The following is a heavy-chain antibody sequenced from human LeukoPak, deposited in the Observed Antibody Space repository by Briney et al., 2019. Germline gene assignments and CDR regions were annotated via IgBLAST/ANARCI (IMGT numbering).Heavy chain of an antibody. CDR3: TRDRSRAEDD. V-gene: IGHV3-13*01. CDR2: IGTAGDT. D-gene: IGHD1-14*01. CDR1: GFTFSSYD. Sequence: GGSLRLSCAASGFTFSSYDMHWVRQATGKGLEWVSAIGTAGDTYYPGSVKGRFTISRDNANNLLYPQMNSLRGEDTAVYYCTRDRSRAEDDWGQGTLVTVSS. J-gene: IGHJ4*02.